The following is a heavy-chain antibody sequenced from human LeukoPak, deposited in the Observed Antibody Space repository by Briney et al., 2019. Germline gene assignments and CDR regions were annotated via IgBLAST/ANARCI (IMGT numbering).Heavy chain of an antibody. D-gene: IGHD7-27*01. CDR1: GFTFSSYG. CDR3: TTGVNWGGIWYFDY. CDR2: IWYDGSNK. V-gene: IGHV3-33*01. Sequence: GGSLRLSCAASGFTFSSYGMHWVRQAPGKGLEWVAVIWYDGSNKYYADSVKGRFTISRDNSKNTLYLQMNSLRAEDTAVYYCTTGVNWGGIWYFDYWGQGTLVTVSS. J-gene: IGHJ4*02.